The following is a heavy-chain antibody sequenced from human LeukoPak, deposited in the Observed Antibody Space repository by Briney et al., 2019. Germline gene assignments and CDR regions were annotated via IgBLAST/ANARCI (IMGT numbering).Heavy chain of an antibody. Sequence: SETLSLTCTVFGGSISSGDYYWSWIRQPPGKGLEWIGYIYHSGSTYYNPSLKSRVTISVARSKNQFSLKLSSVTAADTAVYYCARDSGSYSGGGSFDYWGQGTLVTVSS. CDR1: GGSISSGDYY. CDR2: IYHSGST. CDR3: ARDSGSYSGGGSFDY. D-gene: IGHD1-26*01. J-gene: IGHJ4*02. V-gene: IGHV4-30-2*01.